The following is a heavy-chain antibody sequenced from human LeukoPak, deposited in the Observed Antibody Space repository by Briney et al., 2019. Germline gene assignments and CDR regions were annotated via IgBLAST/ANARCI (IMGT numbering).Heavy chain of an antibody. CDR1: GFTFSSYW. CDR3: ARGLWEPPAYYYYYMDV. V-gene: IGHV3-7*01. CDR2: IKQDGSEK. J-gene: IGHJ6*03. D-gene: IGHD1-26*01. Sequence: SGGSLRLSCAASGFTFSSYWMSWVRQAPWKGLEWVANIKQDGSEKYYVDSVKGRFTISRDNAKNSLYLQMNSLRAEDTAVYYCARGLWEPPAYYYYYMDVWGKGTTVTVSS.